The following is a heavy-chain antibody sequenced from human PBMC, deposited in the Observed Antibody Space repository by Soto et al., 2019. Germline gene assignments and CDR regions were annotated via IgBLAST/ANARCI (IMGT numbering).Heavy chain of an antibody. J-gene: IGHJ6*03. D-gene: IGHD2-2*01. CDR3: ARRTRYCSSTSCSATSYYYYYYMDV. V-gene: IGHV4-31*03. CDR1: GGSISSGGYY. CDR2: IYYSGST. Sequence: SETLSLTCTVSGGSISSGGYYWSWLRQHPGKGLEWIGYIYYSGSTYYNPSLKSRVTISVDTSKNQFSLKLSSVTAADTAVYYCARRTRYCSSTSCSATSYYYYYYMDVWGKGTTVTVSS.